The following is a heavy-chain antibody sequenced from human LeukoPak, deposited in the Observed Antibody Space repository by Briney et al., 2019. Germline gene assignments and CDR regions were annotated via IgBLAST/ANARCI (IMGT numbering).Heavy chain of an antibody. CDR2: ISWNSGSI. CDR3: GRAMDV. Sequence: QPGRSLRLCCAASGFTFDDYAMHWVRQAPGKGLEWVSGISWNSGSIGYADSVKGRFTISRDNAKNSLYLQMNSLRAEDTAVYFCGRAMDVWRQGTTVTV. V-gene: IGHV3-9*01. J-gene: IGHJ6*02. CDR1: GFTFDDYA.